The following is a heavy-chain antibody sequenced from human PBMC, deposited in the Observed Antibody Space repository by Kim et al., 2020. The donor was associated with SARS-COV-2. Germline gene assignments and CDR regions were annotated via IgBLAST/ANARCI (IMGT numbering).Heavy chain of an antibody. CDR2: INHSGST. Sequence: SETLSLTCAVYGGSFSGYYWSWIRQPPGKGLEWIGEINHSGSTNYNPSLKSRVTISVDTSKNQVSLKLSSVTAADTAVYYCARGDLDQEPLNPYYGSGKKWYFDLWGRGTLVTVSS. D-gene: IGHD3-10*01. CDR3: ARGDLDQEPLNPYYGSGKKWYFDL. J-gene: IGHJ2*01. V-gene: IGHV4-34*01. CDR1: GGSFSGYY.